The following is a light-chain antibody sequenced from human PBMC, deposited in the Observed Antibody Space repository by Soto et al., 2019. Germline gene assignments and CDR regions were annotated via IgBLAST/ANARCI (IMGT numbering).Light chain of an antibody. CDR3: QQANSFPLT. J-gene: IGKJ4*01. CDR2: DAS. CDR1: QGVSAY. V-gene: IGKV1-12*01. Sequence: DIQMTQSPSSLSASVGDRVTITCRASQGVSAYLIWYQQKPEKAPKLVIYDASSLQSGVPSRFSGSGSGTDFTLTISSLQPEDFATYYCQQANSFPLTFGGGTKVEI.